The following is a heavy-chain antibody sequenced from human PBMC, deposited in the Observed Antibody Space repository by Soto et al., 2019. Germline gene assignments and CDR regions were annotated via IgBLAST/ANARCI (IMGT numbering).Heavy chain of an antibody. D-gene: IGHD2-21*01. Sequence: QVQLQESGPGLVKPSETLSLACTVSGGSFDNYYWSWIRQPPGGGLEWIGYIFYRGSSNYNPSLKSRVTISIDTSKHQLALKLSPVTAADSAVYYCATGLFVPANYFCYGVDVWGQGTAVTVSS. CDR2: IFYRGSS. V-gene: IGHV4-59*01. J-gene: IGHJ6*02. CDR1: GGSFDNYY. CDR3: ATGLFVPANYFCYGVDV.